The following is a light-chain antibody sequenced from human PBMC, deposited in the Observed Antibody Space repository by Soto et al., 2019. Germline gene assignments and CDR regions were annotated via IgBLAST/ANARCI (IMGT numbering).Light chain of an antibody. CDR3: SLYTSSSTFGV. CDR2: EVS. V-gene: IGLV2-14*01. CDR1: SSDVGAYNF. Sequence: QSVLTQPASVSGSPGQSITISCTGTSSDVGAYNFVSWHQQHPGKAPKLMIYEVSNRPSGVPDRFSGSKSGNTASLTISGLQAEDEADYYCSLYTSSSTFGVFGGGTKLTVL. J-gene: IGLJ2*01.